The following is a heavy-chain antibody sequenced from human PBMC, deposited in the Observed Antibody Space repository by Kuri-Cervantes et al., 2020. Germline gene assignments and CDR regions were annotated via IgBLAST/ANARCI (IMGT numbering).Heavy chain of an antibody. CDR1: GFTFSSYG. CDR3: AKVADNSGYYGTYFDY. D-gene: IGHD3-22*01. CDR2: IWYDGSNK. V-gene: IGHV3-30*02. Sequence: GESLKISCAASGFTFSSYGMHWVRQAPGKGLEWVAVIWYDGSNKYYADSVKGRFTISRDNSKNTLSLQMNSLRADDTAVYYCAKVADNSGYYGTYFDYWGQGALVTVSS. J-gene: IGHJ4*02.